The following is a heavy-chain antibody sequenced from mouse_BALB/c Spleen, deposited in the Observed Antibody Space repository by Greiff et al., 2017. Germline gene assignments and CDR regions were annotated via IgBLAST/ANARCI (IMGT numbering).Heavy chain of an antibody. Sequence: EVKLVESGGGLVQPKGSLKLSCAASGFTFNTYAMNWVRQAPGKGLEWVARIRSKSNNYATYYADSVKDRFTISRDDSQSMLYLQMNNLKTEDTAMYYCVSESTMIKPAWFAYWGQGTLVTVSA. J-gene: IGHJ3*01. D-gene: IGHD2-4*01. CDR2: IRSKSNNYAT. V-gene: IGHV10-1*02. CDR1: GFTFNTYA. CDR3: VSESTMIKPAWFAY.